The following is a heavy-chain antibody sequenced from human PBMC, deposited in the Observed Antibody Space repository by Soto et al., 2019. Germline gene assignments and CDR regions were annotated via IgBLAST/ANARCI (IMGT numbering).Heavy chain of an antibody. J-gene: IGHJ4*02. V-gene: IGHV3-33*01. CDR2: IWYDGSKK. CDR3: ARGEWSDIVVVTAPDLDY. D-gene: IGHD2-21*02. Sequence: QVQLVESGGGVVQPGRSLRLSCEASGFSFNTYGMNWVRQAPGKGLEWVAVIWYDGSKKYYADSVKGRFTISRDNSKNTGYLQMNSLRAEDTAVYYCARGEWSDIVVVTAPDLDYWGQGTLVTVSS. CDR1: GFSFNTYG.